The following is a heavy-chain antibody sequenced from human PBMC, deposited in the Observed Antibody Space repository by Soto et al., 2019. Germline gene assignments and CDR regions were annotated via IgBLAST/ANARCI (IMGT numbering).Heavy chain of an antibody. CDR2: IYSGRST. D-gene: IGHD2-2*01. Sequence: EVQLVESGGGLVKPGGSLRLSCAASGFTVSSNYMSWVRQAPGKGLEWVAVIYSGRSTYYADSVKGRFTISRHNSKNTLYLQMNSLRAEDTAVYYCARESRVVPAVSYYYYYYMDVWGKGTTVTVSS. V-gene: IGHV3-53*04. CDR3: ARESRVVPAVSYYYYYYMDV. CDR1: GFTVSSNY. J-gene: IGHJ6*03.